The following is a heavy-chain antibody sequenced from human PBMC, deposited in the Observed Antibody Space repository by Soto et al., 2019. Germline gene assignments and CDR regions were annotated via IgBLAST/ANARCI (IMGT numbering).Heavy chain of an antibody. Sequence: QVRLQESGPGLVKPSETLSLSCLVSGDSVGNGPYYWSWIRQSPGEGLEWIAYIYYSGSTNVNPSLESRVNISIGVSKNQLFREVRSVTAADAAVYFCARVGSSCHSGGCYYYYGLGVWGQGTTVAISS. CDR3: ARVGSSCHSGGCYYYYGLGV. D-gene: IGHD1-26*01. CDR1: GDSVGNGPYY. J-gene: IGHJ6*02. CDR2: IYYSGST. V-gene: IGHV4-61*01.